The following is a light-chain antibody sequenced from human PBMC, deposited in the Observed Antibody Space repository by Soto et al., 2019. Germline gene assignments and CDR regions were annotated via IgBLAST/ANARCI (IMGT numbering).Light chain of an antibody. CDR1: QSVSSY. CDR2: DAS. V-gene: IGKV3-11*01. Sequence: EIVLTQSPGTLSLSPGRRATLSCRASQSVSSYLAWYQQKPGQAPRLLIYDASNRATGIPARFSGSGSGTDFTLTISSLEPEDFAVYYCQQRSNWPPITFGQGTRLEIK. J-gene: IGKJ5*01. CDR3: QQRSNWPPIT.